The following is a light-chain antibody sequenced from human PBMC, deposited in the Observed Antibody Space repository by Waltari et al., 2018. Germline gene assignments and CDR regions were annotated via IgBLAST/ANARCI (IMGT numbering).Light chain of an antibody. V-gene: IGLV2-8*01. CDR1: GSDGGRYDY. CDR2: EVN. J-gene: IGLJ3*02. CDR3: SSYAGSNNWV. Sequence: QSALTQPPSASGSPGQSVTISCPGTGSDGGRYDYVCWYQQHPGKAPKLMIYEVNKRPSGVPYRFSGSKSGNTASLTVSGLQAEDEADYYCSSYAGSNNWVFGGGTKLTVL.